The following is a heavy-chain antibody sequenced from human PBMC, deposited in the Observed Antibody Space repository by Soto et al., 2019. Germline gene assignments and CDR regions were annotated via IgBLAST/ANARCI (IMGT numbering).Heavy chain of an antibody. V-gene: IGHV1-69*01. CDR2: IIPIFGTA. CDR3: ARGMIAAAGYYYYGMDV. J-gene: IGHJ6*02. Sequence: QVQLVQSGAEVKKPGSSVKVSCKASGGTFSSYAISWVRQAPGQGLEWMGGIIPIFGTANYAQKFQGRVTITADESTSTAYMELSSLRYEDTDVYYCARGMIAAAGYYYYGMDVWGQGPTVTGSS. D-gene: IGHD6-13*01. CDR1: GGTFSSYA.